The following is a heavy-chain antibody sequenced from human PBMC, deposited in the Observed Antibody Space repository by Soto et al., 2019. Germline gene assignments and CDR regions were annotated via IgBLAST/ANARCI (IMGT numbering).Heavy chain of an antibody. Sequence: PLETLSLTCTVSGGSISSYYWSWIRQPPGKGLEWIGYIYYSGSTNYNPSLKSRVTISVDTSKNQFSLKLSSVTAADTAVYYCARVRGYSYGPNYYYYGMDVWGQGTTVTVSS. CDR3: ARVRGYSYGPNYYYYGMDV. CDR2: IYYSGST. CDR1: GGSISSYY. J-gene: IGHJ6*02. D-gene: IGHD5-18*01. V-gene: IGHV4-59*01.